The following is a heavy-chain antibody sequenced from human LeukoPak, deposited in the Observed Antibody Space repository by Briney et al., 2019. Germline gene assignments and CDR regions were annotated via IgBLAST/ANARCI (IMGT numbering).Heavy chain of an antibody. CDR2: ISYDGSNK. CDR3: ASTPLAAAGPGAFDI. V-gene: IGHV3-30-3*01. CDR1: GFTFSSYA. D-gene: IGHD6-13*01. Sequence: GGSLRLSCAASGFTFSSYAMHWVRQAPGKGLEWVAVISYDGSNKYYADSVKGRFTISRDNSKNTLYLQMNSLRAEDTAVYYCASTPLAAAGPGAFDIWGQGTMVTVSS. J-gene: IGHJ3*02.